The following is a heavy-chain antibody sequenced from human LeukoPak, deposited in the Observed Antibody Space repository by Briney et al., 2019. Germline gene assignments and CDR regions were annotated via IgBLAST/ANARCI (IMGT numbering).Heavy chain of an antibody. CDR2: IYHSGST. V-gene: IGHV4-4*02. D-gene: IGHD6-19*01. CDR3: ARARGRAVAVAFDI. J-gene: IGHJ3*02. CDR1: GGSISSSNW. Sequence: SETLSLTCAVSGGSISSSNWRSWVRQPPGKGLEWIGEIYHSGSTNYNPSLKSRATISVDKSKNQFSLKLSSVTAADTAVYYCARARGRAVAVAFDIWGQGTMVTVSS.